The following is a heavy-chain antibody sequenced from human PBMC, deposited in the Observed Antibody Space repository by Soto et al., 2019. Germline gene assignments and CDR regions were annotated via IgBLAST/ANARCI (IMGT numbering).Heavy chain of an antibody. CDR2: IYHSGST. V-gene: IGHV4-30-2*01. CDR3: ARLSPPDDFWSGLGALDI. CDR1: GGPISSGGYS. Sequence: QLQLQESGSGLVKPSQTLSLTCAVSGGPISSGGYSWSWIRQRPGKGLEWIGYIYHSGSTYYNPSLKSRVNISVDRSTNQFSLKLSSVTAADTAVYYCARLSPPDDFWSGLGALDIWGQGTMVTVSS. J-gene: IGHJ3*02. D-gene: IGHD3-3*01.